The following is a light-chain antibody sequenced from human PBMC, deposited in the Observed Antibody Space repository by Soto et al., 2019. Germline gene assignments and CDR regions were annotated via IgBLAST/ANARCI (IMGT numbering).Light chain of an antibody. Sequence: QSALTQPPSASGTPGQSGTISCSGSSSSIGGNSVHWYQQLPGTAAKLLIYGYNQRPSGVPGRFSGSKSGTSASLAISGLRSEDEADYYCAAWDDSLSAYVFGAGTKVT. CDR1: SSSIGGNS. CDR2: GYN. V-gene: IGLV1-47*01. J-gene: IGLJ1*01. CDR3: AAWDDSLSAYV.